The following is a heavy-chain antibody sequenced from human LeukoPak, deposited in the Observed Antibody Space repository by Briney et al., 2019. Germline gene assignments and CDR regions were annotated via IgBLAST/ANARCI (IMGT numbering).Heavy chain of an antibody. D-gene: IGHD3-10*02. CDR2: INSDGSLI. CDR3: ARDLTGNVLDY. CDR1: GFTFSSYW. V-gene: IGHV3-74*01. J-gene: IGHJ4*02. Sequence: PGGSLRLSCVVSGFTFSSYWMHWVRPAPGKGLVWVSRINSDGSLINFADSVKGRFTISRDNAQNTLYLQMNSLRAEDTAVYFCARDLTGNVLDYWGQGTLVTVSS.